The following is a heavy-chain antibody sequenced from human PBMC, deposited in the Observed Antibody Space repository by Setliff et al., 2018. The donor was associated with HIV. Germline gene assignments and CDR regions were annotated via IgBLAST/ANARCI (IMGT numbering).Heavy chain of an antibody. CDR3: ASLPPLYDSSGYYFDY. V-gene: IGHV4-38-2*02. CDR2: IYHSGTT. D-gene: IGHD3-22*01. Sequence: SETLSLTCTVSGGSISGYYWGWIRQPPGKGLEWVGSIYHSGTTYYNPSLKSRVTISVDTSKNQFSLKLSSVTAADTAVYYCASLPPLYDSSGYYFDYWGQGTLVTVSS. CDR1: GGSISGYY. J-gene: IGHJ4*02.